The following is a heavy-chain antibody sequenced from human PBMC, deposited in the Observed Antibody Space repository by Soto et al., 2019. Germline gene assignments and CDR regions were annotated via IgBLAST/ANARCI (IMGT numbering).Heavy chain of an antibody. CDR2: IYYSGST. J-gene: IGHJ6*02. V-gene: IGHV4-59*01. CDR1: GGSISSYY. D-gene: IGHD2-15*01. Sequence: SETLSLTCTDSGGSISSYYWSWIRQPPGKGLEWIGYIYYSGSTNYNPSLKSRVTISVDTSKNQFSLKLSSVTAADTAVYYCARDTGYCSGGSCYSGRSYYYYGMDVWGQGTTVIVSS. CDR3: ARDTGYCSGGSCYSGRSYYYYGMDV.